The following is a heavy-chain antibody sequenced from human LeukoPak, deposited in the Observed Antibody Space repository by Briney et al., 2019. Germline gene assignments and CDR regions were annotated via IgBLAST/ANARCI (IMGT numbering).Heavy chain of an antibody. CDR1: SCPIISHY. J-gene: IGHJ4*02. Sequence: SETLSLTCNVSSCPIISHYWTWIRQPPGKGLEWIGYIYYRGGTNYNPSLQSRVTISVETSKNQFILMVTSVTAEDTALYCCARYDVDMTINNWGQGTLVTVSS. V-gene: IGHV4-59*11. CDR2: IYYRGGT. D-gene: IGHD5-24*01. CDR3: ARYDVDMTINN.